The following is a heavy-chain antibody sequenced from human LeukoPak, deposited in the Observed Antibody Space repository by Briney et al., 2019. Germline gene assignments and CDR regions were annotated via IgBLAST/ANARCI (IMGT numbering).Heavy chain of an antibody. V-gene: IGHV3-23*01. Sequence: RAGGSLRLSCAASGFTFSSYAMSWVRQAPGKGLEWVSAISGSGGSTYYADSVKGRFTISRDNSKNTLYLQMNSLRAEDTAVYYCAKDPVRYFDWASPDAFDIWGQGTMVTVSS. CDR1: GFTFSSYA. J-gene: IGHJ3*02. CDR3: AKDPVRYFDWASPDAFDI. CDR2: ISGSGGST. D-gene: IGHD3-9*01.